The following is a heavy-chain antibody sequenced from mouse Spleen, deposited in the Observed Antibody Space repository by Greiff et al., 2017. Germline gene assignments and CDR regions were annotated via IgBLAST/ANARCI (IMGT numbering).Heavy chain of an antibody. CDR3: ARKGDYYGSSYGFAY. V-gene: IGHV2-2*01. CDR2: IWSGGST. CDR1: GFSLTSYG. Sequence: VMLVESGPGLVQPSQSLSITCTVSGFSLTSYGVHWVRQSPGKGLEWLGVIWSGGSTDYNAAFISRLSISKDNSKSQVFFKMNSLQADDTAIYYCARKGDYYGSSYGFAYWGQGTLVTVSA. D-gene: IGHD1-1*01. J-gene: IGHJ3*01.